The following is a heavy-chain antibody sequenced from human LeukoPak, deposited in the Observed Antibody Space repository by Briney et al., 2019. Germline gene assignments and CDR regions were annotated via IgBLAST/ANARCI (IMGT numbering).Heavy chain of an antibody. CDR3: ARYYYDSSGYYYYFDY. CDR2: IYYSGST. V-gene: IGHV4-59*02. D-gene: IGHD3-22*01. J-gene: IGHJ4*02. Sequence: SETLSLTCTVSGGSVSSYYWGWIRQPPGKGLEWIGYIYYSGSTNYNPSLKSRVTISVDTSKNQFSLKLSSVTAADTAVYYCARYYYDSSGYYYYFDYWGQGTLVTVSS. CDR1: GGSVSSYY.